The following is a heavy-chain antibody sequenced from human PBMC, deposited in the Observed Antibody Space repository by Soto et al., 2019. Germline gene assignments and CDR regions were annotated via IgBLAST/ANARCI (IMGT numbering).Heavy chain of an antibody. Sequence: GPTLVNPTQTLTLTCTFSGFSLSTSGVGVGWIRQPPGKALEWLALIYWNDDKRYSPSLKSRLTITKDTSKNQVVLTMTNMDPVDTATYYRAHSLYSGSYGLLDYWGQGTLVTVSS. D-gene: IGHD1-26*01. CDR3: AHSLYSGSYGLLDY. J-gene: IGHJ4*02. CDR1: GFSLSTSGVG. V-gene: IGHV2-5*01. CDR2: IYWNDDK.